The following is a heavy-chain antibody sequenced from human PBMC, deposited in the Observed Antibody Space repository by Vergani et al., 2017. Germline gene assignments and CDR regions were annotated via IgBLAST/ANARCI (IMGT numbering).Heavy chain of an antibody. D-gene: IGHD4-23*01. Sequence: QVQLQQWGAGLLKLSETLSLTCAVYGGSFSGYYWSWIRQPPGKGLEWIGEINHSGSTNYNPSLKSRVTISVDTSKNQFSLKLSSVTAADTAVYYCARQTVVRYGLSGPFDYWGEGTLVTVSS. CDR3: ARQTVVRYGLSGPFDY. CDR2: INHSGST. V-gene: IGHV4-34*01. CDR1: GGSFSGYY. J-gene: IGHJ4*02.